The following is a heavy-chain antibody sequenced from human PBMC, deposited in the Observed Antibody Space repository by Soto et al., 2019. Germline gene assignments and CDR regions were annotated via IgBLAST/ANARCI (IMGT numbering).Heavy chain of an antibody. V-gene: IGHV1-69*01. D-gene: IGHD3-16*02. CDR2: IIPIFDTP. CDR1: GGTFNMYA. Sequence: QLQLVQSRAEVRKPGSAVRVSCKASGGTFNMYAMNWVRQAPGQGLEWMAGIIPIFDTPRYSQQFQGRVTITVDESTSTAYMELSSLRSEDTAIYYCARSIGSGGVIGGFDYWGQGTLVTVAS. J-gene: IGHJ4*02. CDR3: ARSIGSGGVIGGFDY.